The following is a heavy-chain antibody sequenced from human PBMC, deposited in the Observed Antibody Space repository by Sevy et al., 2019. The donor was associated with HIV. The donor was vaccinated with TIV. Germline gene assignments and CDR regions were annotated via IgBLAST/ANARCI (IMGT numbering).Heavy chain of an antibody. J-gene: IGHJ3*01. CDR3: ANFGRLLIINGDAFDV. D-gene: IGHD3-9*01. CDR2: VDHTGNT. CDR1: GYSISSGYL. V-gene: IGHV4-38-2*02. Sequence: SETLSLTCTVSGYSISSGYLWGWIRQPPGKGLEWIGSVDHTGNTYYNPSLKSRVTTSVDTSKNQFSLRLSFVTATDTAVYYCANFGRLLIINGDAFDVWGQGTMVTVSS.